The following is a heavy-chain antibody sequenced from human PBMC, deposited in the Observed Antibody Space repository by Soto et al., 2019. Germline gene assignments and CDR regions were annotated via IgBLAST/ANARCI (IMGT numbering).Heavy chain of an antibody. V-gene: IGHV3-30*18. CDR1: GFTFSNSG. CDR3: VKDKGPNYYNGMDV. CDR2: TSFDGSHR. J-gene: IGHJ6*02. Sequence: GGSLRLSCAASGFTFSNSGMHWVRQAPGKGLEWVAVTSFDGSHRFYSDSVKGRVTISRDNSKNTRYLQINSLRPEDTAVYYCVKDKGPNYYNGMDVWGQGTTVTVSS.